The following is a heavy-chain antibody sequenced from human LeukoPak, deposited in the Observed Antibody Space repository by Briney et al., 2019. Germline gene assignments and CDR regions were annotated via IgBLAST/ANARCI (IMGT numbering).Heavy chain of an antibody. CDR2: IYYSGST. J-gene: IGHJ5*02. D-gene: IGHD2-2*01. V-gene: IGHV4-59*01. CDR3: ARSLGYCSSTSCQGSWFDP. Sequence: SETLSLTCTVSGGSISSYYWSWIRQPPGKGLEWIGYIYYSGSTNYNPSLKSRVTISVDTSKNQFSLKLSSVTAADTAVYYCARSLGYCSSTSCQGSWFDPWGQGTLVTVSS. CDR1: GGSISSYY.